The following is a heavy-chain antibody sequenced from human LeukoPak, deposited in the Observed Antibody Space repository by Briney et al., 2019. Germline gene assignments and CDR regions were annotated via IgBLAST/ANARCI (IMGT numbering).Heavy chain of an antibody. D-gene: IGHD2-8*01. J-gene: IGHJ3*02. CDR3: VRADYNGGNPGSFDI. Sequence: SETLSLTCTVSGASITIGAESYHWGWIRQPPGKGQEWIGTIYYTGISYYNPSLESRVTSSLDTSKNQFSLTLNSVTAADTAVYYCVRADYNGGNPGSFDIWGRGTMVTVSS. CDR2: IYYTGIS. V-gene: IGHV4-39*07. CDR1: GASITIGAESYH.